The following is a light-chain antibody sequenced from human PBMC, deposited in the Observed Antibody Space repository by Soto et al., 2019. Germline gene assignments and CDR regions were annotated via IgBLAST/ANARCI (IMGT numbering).Light chain of an antibody. J-gene: IGKJ4*01. CDR3: QQYGSSPLT. CDR2: GAS. V-gene: IGKV3-20*01. CDR1: QSVSSSY. Sequence: EIVLTQSPGTLSLSPGERATLSCRASQSVSSSYLAWYQQKPGQAPRLLIYGASSRATGIPDRFSGRGSGTDFTLTISRLEPEDFAVYYCQQYGSSPLTFGGGTKV.